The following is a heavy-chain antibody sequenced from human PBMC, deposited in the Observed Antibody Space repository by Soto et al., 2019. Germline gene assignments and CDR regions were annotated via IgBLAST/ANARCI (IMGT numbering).Heavy chain of an antibody. CDR2: IIPILGTA. J-gene: IGHJ4*02. V-gene: IGHV1-69*13. CDR1: GGTFSSYA. D-gene: IGHD3-3*01. CDR3: ARNDFWSGYI. Sequence: ASVKVSCKASGGTFSSYAISWVRQAPGQGLEWMGGIIPILGTANYAQKFQGRVTITADESTSTAYMELSSLRSEDTAVYYCARNDFWSGYIWGQGTLVTVSS.